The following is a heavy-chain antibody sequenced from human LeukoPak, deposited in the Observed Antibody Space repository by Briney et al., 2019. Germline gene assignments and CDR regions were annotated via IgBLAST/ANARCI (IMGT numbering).Heavy chain of an antibody. J-gene: IGHJ3*02. CDR1: VGTFSSYA. Sequence: GSSVKVSCKASVGTFSSYAISWVRQAPGQGLEWMGRIIPILGIANYAQKFQGRVTITADKSTSTAYMELSSLRSEDTAVYYCASDTYYYDSSGYYYPGEAFDIWGQGTMVTVSS. CDR3: ASDTYYYDSSGYYYPGEAFDI. D-gene: IGHD3-22*01. V-gene: IGHV1-69*04. CDR2: IIPILGIA.